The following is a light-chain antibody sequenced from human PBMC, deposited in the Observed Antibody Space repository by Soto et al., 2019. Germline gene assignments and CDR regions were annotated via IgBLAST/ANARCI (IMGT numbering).Light chain of an antibody. J-gene: IGKJ4*01. CDR3: QQHADWPLT. CDR2: AAS. V-gene: IGKV3-11*01. Sequence: EIVLTQSPATLSLSPGERATLSCRASRSVGNNLAWYQKKPGQAPGLLIYAASTRATGIPARFSGSGSGTGFTLTISSLEPEDFAVYYCQQHADWPLTFGGGTKVDIK. CDR1: RSVGNN.